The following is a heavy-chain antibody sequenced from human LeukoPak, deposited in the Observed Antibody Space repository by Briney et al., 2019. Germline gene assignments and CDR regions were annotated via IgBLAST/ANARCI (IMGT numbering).Heavy chain of an antibody. CDR1: GYSFTIYG. J-gene: IGHJ3*02. Sequence: ASVKVSCKASGYSFTIYGISWVRQAPGQGLEWLGWISVYNDNTKYAQNVQGRVTMTTDTSTSTAYMELRSLRSDDTAVYYCARDCDSSGKWRAFDIWGQGTMVTVSS. D-gene: IGHD3-22*01. CDR3: ARDCDSSGKWRAFDI. CDR2: ISVYNDNT. V-gene: IGHV1-18*01.